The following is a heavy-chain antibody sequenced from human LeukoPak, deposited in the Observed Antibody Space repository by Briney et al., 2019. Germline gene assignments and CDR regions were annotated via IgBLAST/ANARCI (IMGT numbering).Heavy chain of an antibody. CDR2: VSTNGDVT. CDR3: AKLSLSGRSQSADY. Sequence: GGSLRLSCAASGFTVSSNYMSWVRQAPGMGLEWVSVVSTNGDVTFYADSVKGRFTISRDNSKNTLFLQMSSLRAEDTAVYYCAKLSLSGRSQSADYWGQGTLVTVSS. J-gene: IGHJ4*02. D-gene: IGHD3-10*01. CDR1: GFTVSSNY. V-gene: IGHV3-23*01.